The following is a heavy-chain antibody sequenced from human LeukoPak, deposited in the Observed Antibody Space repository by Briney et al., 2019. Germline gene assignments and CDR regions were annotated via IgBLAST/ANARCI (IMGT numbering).Heavy chain of an antibody. V-gene: IGHV1-2*04. CDR1: GYTITGDY. J-gene: IGHJ4*02. CDR2: INPNSGGT. D-gene: IGHD4-11*01. Sequence: ASVKVSCKASGYTITGDYMHWVRQAPGQGLEWMGWINPNSGGTNYAQKFQGWVTMTRDTSKNQFSLKLSSVTAADTAVYYCARDPATVTTGYFDYWGLGTLVTVSS. CDR3: ARDPATVTTGYFDY.